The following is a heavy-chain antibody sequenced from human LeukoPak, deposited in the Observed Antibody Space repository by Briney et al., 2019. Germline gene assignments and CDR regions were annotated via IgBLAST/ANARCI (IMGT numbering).Heavy chain of an antibody. CDR1: GGSISSSSYY. CDR2: IYYSGST. V-gene: IGHV4-39*01. Sequence: PSETLSLTCTVSGGSISSSSYYWGWIRQPPGKGLEWIGSIYYSGSTYYNPSLKSRVTISVDTSKNQFSLKLSSVTAADTAVYYCANDCHSTNCIERFEYWGQGTLVTVSS. D-gene: IGHD2-2*01. CDR3: ANDCHSTNCIERFEY. J-gene: IGHJ4*02.